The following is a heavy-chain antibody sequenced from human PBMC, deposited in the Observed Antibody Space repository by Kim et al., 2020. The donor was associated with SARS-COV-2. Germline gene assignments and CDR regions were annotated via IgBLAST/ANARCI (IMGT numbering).Heavy chain of an antibody. CDR1: GFTFSSYS. V-gene: IGHV3-21*01. Sequence: GGSLRLSCAASGFTFSSYSMNWVRQAPGKGLEWVSSISSSSSYIYYADSVKGRFTISRDNAKNSLYLQMNSLRAEDTAVYYCASGDIVVVPVDYWGQGTLVTVSS. J-gene: IGHJ4*02. D-gene: IGHD2-2*01. CDR2: ISSSSSYI. CDR3: ASGDIVVVPVDY.